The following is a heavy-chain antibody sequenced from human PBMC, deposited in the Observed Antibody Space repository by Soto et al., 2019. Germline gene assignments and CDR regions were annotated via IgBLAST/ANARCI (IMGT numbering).Heavy chain of an antibody. V-gene: IGHV2-5*02. CDR3: AHRPSYFSGGSCYSGFDY. CDR1: GFSLSTSGVG. CDR2: IYWDDDK. Sequence: QITLKESGPTLVKPTQTLTLTCTFSGFSLSTSGVGVGWIRQPPGKALERLALIYWDDDKRYSPSLKRRLTITKDTSKNQVVLTMTNMDPVDTATYYCAHRPSYFSGGSCYSGFDYWCQGTLVTVSS. J-gene: IGHJ4*02. D-gene: IGHD2-15*01.